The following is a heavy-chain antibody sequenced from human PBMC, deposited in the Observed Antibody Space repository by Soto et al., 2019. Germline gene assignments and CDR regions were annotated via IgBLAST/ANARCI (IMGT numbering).Heavy chain of an antibody. Sequence: GASVKVSCKASGGTFSSYAISWVRQAPGQGLEWMGGIIPIFGTANYAQKFQGRVTITADESTSTAYMELSSLRSEDTAVYYCARDLSTLGYCRSTSCHELGYCGQGTLVTVYS. CDR3: ARDLSTLGYCRSTSCHELGY. J-gene: IGHJ4*02. CDR2: IIPIFGTA. CDR1: GGTFSSYA. V-gene: IGHV1-69*13. D-gene: IGHD2-2*01.